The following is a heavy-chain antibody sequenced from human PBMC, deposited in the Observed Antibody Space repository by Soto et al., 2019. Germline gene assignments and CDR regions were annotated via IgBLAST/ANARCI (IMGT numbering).Heavy chain of an antibody. CDR2: INTDNDNP. CDR3: ARMLRPYYFDY. V-gene: IGHV1-3*04. CDR1: GYTFTRSG. D-gene: IGHD2-8*01. Sequence: ASVKISCKASGYTFTRSGISWVRQAPGQRLEWMGWINTDNDNPKYSQKFQGRVTITRDTSASTAYMELSSLRSEDTAVYYCARMLRPYYFDYWGQGTLVTVSS. J-gene: IGHJ4*02.